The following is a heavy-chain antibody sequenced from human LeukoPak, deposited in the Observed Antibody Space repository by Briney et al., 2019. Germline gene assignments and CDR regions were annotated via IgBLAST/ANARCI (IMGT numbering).Heavy chain of an antibody. CDR3: ARRIQYYYDSSGSGAFDI. D-gene: IGHD3-22*01. CDR1: GFTISSNY. Sequence: GGSLRLSCEASGFTISSNYMIWVRQAPGTGLEWVSVIYGGGSTYYADSVKGRFTISRDNSRNTLYLQMNSLRTEDTAVYYCARRIQYYYDSSGSGAFDIWGQGTMVTVSS. CDR2: IYGGGST. V-gene: IGHV3-66*02. J-gene: IGHJ3*02.